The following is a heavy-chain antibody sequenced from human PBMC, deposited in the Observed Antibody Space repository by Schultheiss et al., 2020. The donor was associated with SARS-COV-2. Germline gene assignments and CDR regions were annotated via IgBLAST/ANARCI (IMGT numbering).Heavy chain of an antibody. J-gene: IGHJ4*02. D-gene: IGHD3-22*01. V-gene: IGHV4-61*08. CDR1: GGSISSGGYY. Sequence: SETLSLTCTVSGGSISSGGYYWSWIRQPPGKGLEWIGYIYYSGSTNYNPSLKSRVTISVDTSKNQFSLKLSSVTAADTAVYYCARSNYYDSSGLGYWGQGTLVTVSS. CDR3: ARSNYYDSSGLGY. CDR2: IYYSGST.